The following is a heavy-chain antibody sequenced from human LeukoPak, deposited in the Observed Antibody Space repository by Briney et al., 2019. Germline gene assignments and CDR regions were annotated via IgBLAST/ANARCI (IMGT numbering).Heavy chain of an antibody. CDR1: GYTFTSYG. V-gene: IGHV1-18*01. Sequence: GASVKVSCKASGYTFTSYGISWVRQAPGQGLEWMGWISAYNGNTNYAQKLQGRVTMTTDTSTSTAYMELRSLRSDDTAVYYCARSRILYSSSWYPGRGTYYFDYWGQGTLVTVSS. D-gene: IGHD6-13*01. CDR2: ISAYNGNT. J-gene: IGHJ4*02. CDR3: ARSRILYSSSWYPGRGTYYFDY.